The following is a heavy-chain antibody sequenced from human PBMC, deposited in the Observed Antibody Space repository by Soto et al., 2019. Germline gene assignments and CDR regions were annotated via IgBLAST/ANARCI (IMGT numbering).Heavy chain of an antibody. CDR1: GYTFTSYG. Sequence: ASVNVSCKASGYTFTSYGISWVRQAPGQGLEWMGWISAYNGNTNYAQKLQGRVTMTTDTSTSTAYMELRSLRSDDTAVYYCARDHPEQQLVPLDSYYYYGMDVWGQGTTVTVSS. D-gene: IGHD6-13*01. V-gene: IGHV1-18*01. J-gene: IGHJ6*02. CDR3: ARDHPEQQLVPLDSYYYYGMDV. CDR2: ISAYNGNT.